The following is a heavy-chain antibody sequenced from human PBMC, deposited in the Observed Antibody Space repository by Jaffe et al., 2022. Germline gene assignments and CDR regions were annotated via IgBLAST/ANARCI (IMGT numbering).Heavy chain of an antibody. D-gene: IGHD3-22*01. CDR1: GFTFSSYE. Sequence: EVQLVESGGGLVQPGGSLRLSCAASGFTFSSYEMNWVRQAPGKGLEWVSYISSSGSTIYYADSVKGRFTISRDNAKNSLYLQMNSLRAEDTAVYYCAREGYSSGWGDYYDSSGYGTDAFDIWGQGTMVTVSS. J-gene: IGHJ3*02. CDR3: AREGYSSGWGDYYDSSGYGTDAFDI. V-gene: IGHV3-48*03. CDR2: ISSSGSTI.